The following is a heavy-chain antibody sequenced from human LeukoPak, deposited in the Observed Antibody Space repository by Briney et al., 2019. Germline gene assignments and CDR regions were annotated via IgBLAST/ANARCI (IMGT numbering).Heavy chain of an antibody. CDR3: ARDTNDSSGYSPDAFDI. CDR2: INHSGST. Sequence: SETLSLTCAVYGGSFSGYYWSWIRQPPGKGLEWIGEINHSGSTNYNPSLKSRVTISVDTSKNQFSLKLSSVTAADTAAYYCARDTNDSSGYSPDAFDIWGQGTMVTVSS. J-gene: IGHJ3*02. D-gene: IGHD3-22*01. CDR1: GGSFSGYY. V-gene: IGHV4-34*01.